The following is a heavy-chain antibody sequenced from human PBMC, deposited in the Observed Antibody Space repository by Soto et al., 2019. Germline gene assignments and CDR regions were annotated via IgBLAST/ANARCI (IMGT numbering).Heavy chain of an antibody. CDR1: GYTFTSYG. CDR2: ISAYNGNT. CDR3: AGDGPRSSNDDYGDYEDY. Sequence: QVQLVQSGAEVKKPGASVKVSCKASGYTFTSYGISWVRQAPGQGLEWMGWISAYNGNTNYAQKLQGRVTMTTDTSTSTAYMELRSLRSDDTSVYYCAGDGPRSSNDDYGDYEDYWGQGTLVTVS. J-gene: IGHJ4*02. D-gene: IGHD4-17*01. V-gene: IGHV1-18*04.